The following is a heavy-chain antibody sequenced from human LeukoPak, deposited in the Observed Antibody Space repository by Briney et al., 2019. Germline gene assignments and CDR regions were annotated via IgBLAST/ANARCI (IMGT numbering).Heavy chain of an antibody. CDR1: GGSINSYY. Sequence: PSETLSLTCTVSGGSINSYYWSWIRQPPGKGLEWIGYIYYSGSTNYNPSLKSRVTISVDTSKNQFSLKLSSVTAADTAVYYCARSPVEMATIFYWYFDLWGRGTLVTVSS. CDR3: ARSPVEMATIFYWYFDL. J-gene: IGHJ2*01. D-gene: IGHD5-24*01. CDR2: IYYSGST. V-gene: IGHV4-59*01.